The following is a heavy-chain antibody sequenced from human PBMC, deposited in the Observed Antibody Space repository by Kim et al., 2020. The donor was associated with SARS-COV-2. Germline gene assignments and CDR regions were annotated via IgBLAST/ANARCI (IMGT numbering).Heavy chain of an antibody. Sequence: VNGRFTISRDNAKNSLYLQMNSLRAADTAVYYCARDRGSSSWYSGNWFDPWGQGTLVTVSS. V-gene: IGHV3-11*06. D-gene: IGHD6-13*01. J-gene: IGHJ5*02. CDR3: ARDRGSSSWYSGNWFDP.